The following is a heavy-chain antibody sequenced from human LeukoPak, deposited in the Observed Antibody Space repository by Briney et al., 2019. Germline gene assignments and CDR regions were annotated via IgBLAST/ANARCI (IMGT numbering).Heavy chain of an antibody. CDR2: IKEDGSEK. CDR1: GLNFSSRW. CDR3: ARDSGWWRFDF. J-gene: IGHJ4*02. D-gene: IGHD6-13*01. V-gene: IGHV3-7*03. Sequence: GGPLRLSCAASGLNFSSRWMNWVRQAPGQGLEWVASIKEDGSEKHYVDSVKGRFTISRDNGKNSLYLQMNSLRAEDTAVYYCARDSGWWRFDFWGQGTLVTVSS.